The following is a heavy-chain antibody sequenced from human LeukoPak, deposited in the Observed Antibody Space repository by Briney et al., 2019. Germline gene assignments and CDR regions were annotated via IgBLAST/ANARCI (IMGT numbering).Heavy chain of an antibody. D-gene: IGHD6-19*01. V-gene: IGHV3-23*01. CDR2: ISASGSNT. J-gene: IGHJ4*02. Sequence: GGSLRLSCAASGFTFSSLDMAWVRQAPGKGLEWVSGISASGSNTFYADSVKGRSTISRDNSKNTLYLQMSSLRVEDTAIYYCAKDSVRSGGWFYFDNWGQGTLVSVSS. CDR3: AKDSVRSGGWFYFDN. CDR1: GFTFSSLD.